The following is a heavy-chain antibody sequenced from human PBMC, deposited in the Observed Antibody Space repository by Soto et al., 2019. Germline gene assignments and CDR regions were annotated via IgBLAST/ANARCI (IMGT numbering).Heavy chain of an antibody. CDR2: IYYRGNT. J-gene: IGHJ4*02. V-gene: IGHV4-59*08. Sequence: SETLSLTCTVSGGSIGTYYWSWIRQPPGKGLEWIGYIYYRGNTDYNPSLKSRDTISLDTPKNQLSLKLSSVSAADTAVYYCARHPGYYDILTGYTTYYFDYWGQGILVTVSS. CDR1: GGSIGTYY. CDR3: ARHPGYYDILTGYTTYYFDY. D-gene: IGHD3-9*01.